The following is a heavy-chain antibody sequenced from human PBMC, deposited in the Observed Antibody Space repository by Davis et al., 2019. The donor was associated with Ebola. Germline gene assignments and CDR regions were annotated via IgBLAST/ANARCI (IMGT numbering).Heavy chain of an antibody. V-gene: IGHV3-48*02. CDR3: AKDSRWELHGLFDY. D-gene: IGHD1-26*01. CDR2: ISSSSSTI. Sequence: GGSLRLSCAASGFTFSSYSMNWVRQAPGKGLEWVSYISSSSSTIYYADSVKGRFTISRDNAKNSLYLQMNSLRDEDTAVYYCAKDSRWELHGLFDYWGQGTLVTVSS. J-gene: IGHJ4*02. CDR1: GFTFSSYS.